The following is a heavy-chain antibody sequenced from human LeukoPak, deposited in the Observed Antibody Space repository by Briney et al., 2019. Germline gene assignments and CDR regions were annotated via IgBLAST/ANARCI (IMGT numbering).Heavy chain of an antibody. D-gene: IGHD6-13*01. J-gene: IGHJ5*02. Sequence: PSETLSLTCTVSGGSISSYYWSWIRQPPGKGVEWIGYIYYSGSTNYNPSLKSRVTISVDTSKNQFSLKLSSVTAADTAVYYCARGGASAGWMVFDPWGQGTLVTVSS. CDR1: GGSISSYY. CDR2: IYYSGST. V-gene: IGHV4-59*08. CDR3: ARGGASAGWMVFDP.